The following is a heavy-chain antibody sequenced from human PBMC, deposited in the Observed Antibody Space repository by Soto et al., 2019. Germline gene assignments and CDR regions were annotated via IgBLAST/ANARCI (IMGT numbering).Heavy chain of an antibody. Sequence: EVQLVESGGGLVQPGGSLRLSCAASGFTVSSSYLYWVRQAPGKGLEWVSSIYKSGDTYYADSVKGRFTISRDNYKSTLFLQMNSLRDEDTAVYYCARGTVGTNPNWLGPWGQGTLVTVSS. J-gene: IGHJ5*02. D-gene: IGHD1-26*01. CDR1: GFTVSSSY. CDR2: IYKSGDT. V-gene: IGHV3-66*01. CDR3: ARGTVGTNPNWLGP.